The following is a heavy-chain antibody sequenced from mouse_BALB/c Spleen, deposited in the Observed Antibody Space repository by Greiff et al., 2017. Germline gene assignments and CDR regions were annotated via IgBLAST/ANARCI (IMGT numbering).Heavy chain of an antibody. CDR1: GFTFSNYW. CDR2: IRLKSNNYAT. V-gene: IGHV6-6*02. D-gene: IGHD2-3*01. J-gene: IGHJ2*01. CDR3: TPLYDGYYGFDY. Sequence: EVMLVESGGGLVQPGGSMKLSCVASGFTFSNYWMNWVRQSPEKGLEWVAEIRLKSNNYATHYAESVKGRFTISRDDSKSSVYLQMNNLRAEDTGIYYCTPLYDGYYGFDYWGQGTTLTVSS.